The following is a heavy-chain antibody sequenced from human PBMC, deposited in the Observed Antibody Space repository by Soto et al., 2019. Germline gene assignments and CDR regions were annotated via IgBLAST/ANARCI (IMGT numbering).Heavy chain of an antibody. V-gene: IGHV2-5*02. CDR3: VRNWRYYGGDYYCGMDA. D-gene: IGHD3-10*01. Sequence: TLKESGPTLVKPTQTLTLTCTFSGFSLNTGGVGVGWVRQPRGKAMEWLALIYWDDDERYRPSLRSRLNISKDTINNTVVLTMTNMDPEHTATYYCVRNWRYYGGDYYCGMDAWGQGATVTVSS. CDR1: GFSLNTGGVG. CDR2: IYWDDDE. J-gene: IGHJ6*02.